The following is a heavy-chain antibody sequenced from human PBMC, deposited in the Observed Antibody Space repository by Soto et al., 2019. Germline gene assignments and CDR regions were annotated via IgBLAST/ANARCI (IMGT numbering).Heavy chain of an antibody. D-gene: IGHD2-15*01. V-gene: IGHV4-39*01. Sequence: QLQLQESGPGLVKPSETLSLTCTVSGGSISSSSYYWGWIRQPPGKGLEWIGSIYYSGSTYYNPSLTSRVPISVDTSKNQFSLKLRAVTAADTAVYYCARHTPAISISDHWGQGTLVTVSS. J-gene: IGHJ4*02. CDR3: ARHTPAISISDH. CDR1: GGSISSSSYY. CDR2: IYYSGST.